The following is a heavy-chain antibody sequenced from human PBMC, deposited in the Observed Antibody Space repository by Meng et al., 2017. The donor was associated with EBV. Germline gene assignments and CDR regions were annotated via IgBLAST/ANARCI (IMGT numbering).Heavy chain of an antibody. CDR1: GYTFPGYY. D-gene: IGHD6-19*01. CDR2: INPSSGGT. J-gene: IGHJ4*02. V-gene: IGHV1-2*06. Sequence: QGQLVQSGAEGKKPGASVKVSCKASGYTFPGYYMHWVRQAPGQGLEWMGRINPSSGGTNYAQKFQGRVTMTRDTSISTAYMELSRLRSDDTAVYYCARVGIAVAGTGDYWGQGTLVTVSS. CDR3: ARVGIAVAGTGDY.